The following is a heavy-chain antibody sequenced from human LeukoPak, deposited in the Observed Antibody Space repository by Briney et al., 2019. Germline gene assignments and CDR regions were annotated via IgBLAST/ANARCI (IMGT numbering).Heavy chain of an antibody. CDR3: ARGRVQPPKLSSGWYYFDY. CDR1: GYTFTSYG. V-gene: IGHV1-18*01. Sequence: GASVKVSCKASGYTFTSYGISWVRQAPGQGLEWMGWISAYNGNTNYAQKLQGRVTMTTDTSTSTAYMELRSLRSDDTAVYYCARGRVQPPKLSSGWYYFDYWGQGTLVTVSS. D-gene: IGHD6-19*01. CDR2: ISAYNGNT. J-gene: IGHJ4*02.